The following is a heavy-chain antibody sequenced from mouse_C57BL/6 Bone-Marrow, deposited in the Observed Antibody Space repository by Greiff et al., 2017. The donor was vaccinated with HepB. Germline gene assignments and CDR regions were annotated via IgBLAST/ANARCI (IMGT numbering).Heavy chain of an antibody. V-gene: IGHV1-85*01. CDR1: GYTFTSYD. CDR2: IYPRDGST. D-gene: IGHD1-1*01. J-gene: IGHJ1*03. Sequence: VQLQESGPELVKPGASVKLSCKASGYTFTSYDIIWVKQRPGQGLEWIGWIYPRDGSTKYNEKFKGKATLTVDTSSSTAYMELHSLTSEDSAVYFCARSDYYGSSYEYFDVWGTGTTVTVSS. CDR3: ARSDYYGSSYEYFDV.